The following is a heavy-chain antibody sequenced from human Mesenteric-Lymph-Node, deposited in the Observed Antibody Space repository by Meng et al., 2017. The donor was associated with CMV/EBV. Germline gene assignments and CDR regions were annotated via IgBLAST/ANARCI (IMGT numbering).Heavy chain of an antibody. Sequence: GGSLRLSCAASGFTFSSYWMSWVRQAPGKGLEWVANIKQDGSEKYYVDSAKGRFTISRDNAKNSLYLQMNSLRAEDTAVYYCAREGSSSRGGLDYWGQGTLVTVSS. CDR2: IKQDGSEK. V-gene: IGHV3-7*01. D-gene: IGHD6-6*01. J-gene: IGHJ4*02. CDR1: GFTFSSYW. CDR3: AREGSSSRGGLDY.